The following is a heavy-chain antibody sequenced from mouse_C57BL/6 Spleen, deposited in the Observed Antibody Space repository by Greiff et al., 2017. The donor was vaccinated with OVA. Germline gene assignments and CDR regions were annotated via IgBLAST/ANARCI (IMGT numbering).Heavy chain of an antibody. CDR3: ARWLQNAY. CDR2: INPNNGGT. D-gene: IGHD1-2*01. Sequence: EVQLQQSGPELVKPGASVKISCKASGYTFTDYYMNWVKQSHGKSLEWIGDINPNNGGTSYNQKFKGKATLTVDKSASTAYMELRSLASEDSAVYYCARWLQNAYWGQGTLVTVSA. CDR1: GYTFTDYY. J-gene: IGHJ3*01. V-gene: IGHV1-26*01.